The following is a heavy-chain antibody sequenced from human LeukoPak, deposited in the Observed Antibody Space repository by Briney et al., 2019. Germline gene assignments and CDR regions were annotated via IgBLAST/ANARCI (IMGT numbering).Heavy chain of an antibody. Sequence: GGSLRLSCAASGFTFSSYAMSWVRQAPGKGLEWVSTISGSGGSTYYADSVKGRFTISRDNSKNTLYLQMNSLRAEDTAVYYCAKDGPDIVVVVAAVYYYYGMDVWGQGTLVTVSS. V-gene: IGHV3-23*01. CDR2: ISGSGGST. CDR1: GFTFSSYA. J-gene: IGHJ6*02. D-gene: IGHD2-15*01. CDR3: AKDGPDIVVVVAAVYYYYGMDV.